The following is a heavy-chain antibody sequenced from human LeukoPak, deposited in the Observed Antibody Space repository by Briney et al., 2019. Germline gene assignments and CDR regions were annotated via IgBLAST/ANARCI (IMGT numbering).Heavy chain of an antibody. V-gene: IGHV3-48*01. D-gene: IGHD6-19*01. CDR2: ISGSSGII. CDR1: GFTFNTYT. J-gene: IGHJ4*02. Sequence: GGSLRLSCAASGFTFNTYTMNWVRQAPGKGLEWVSYISGSSGIIDYADSVRGRFTISRDNAKNSLYLQMNSLRAEDTAVYYCAREGVAVDLDYWGQGTLVTVSS. CDR3: AREGVAVDLDY.